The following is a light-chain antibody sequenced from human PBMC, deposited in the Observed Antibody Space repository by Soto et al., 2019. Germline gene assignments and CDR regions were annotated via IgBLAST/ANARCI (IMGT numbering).Light chain of an antibody. CDR3: QHYNPYFWP. J-gene: IGKJ1*01. V-gene: IGKV1-5*01. CDR1: QEIRNA. Sequence: IQMSQSPPTLSASVGDRVSITCRASQEIRNALAWYQQKPGKAPKLLIFDASILESGVSSTFSASGSGTEFTLTISSLQPDDFATYDCQHYNPYFWPFGQGTTVDIK. CDR2: DAS.